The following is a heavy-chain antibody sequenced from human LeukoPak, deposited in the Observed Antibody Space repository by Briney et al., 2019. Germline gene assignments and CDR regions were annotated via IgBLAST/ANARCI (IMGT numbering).Heavy chain of an antibody. CDR1: GGSNSSDDQY. CDR3: ARVGFRPPSYYFDY. V-gene: IGHV4-39*07. D-gene: IGHD5-12*01. J-gene: IGHJ4*02. Sequence: SETLSLTCTVSGGSNSSDDQYWGWIRQPPGKGLEWIASAYYTGNTYYNPSLKSRVTMSVDTSKNQFSLKLSSVTAADTAVYYCARVGFRPPSYYFDYWGQGTLVTVSS. CDR2: AYYTGNT.